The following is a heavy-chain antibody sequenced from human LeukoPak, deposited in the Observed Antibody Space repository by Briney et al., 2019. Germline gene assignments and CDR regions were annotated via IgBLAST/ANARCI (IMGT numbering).Heavy chain of an antibody. CDR2: INPNSGGR. Sequence: ASVTLSLTASVYTFTVYYMHWVRQAPGPGREWMGWINPNSGGRNYAQKFQGRVTITRDTTISKAYMELRRQTSDDTAGAYCSSAPMRIVVVPAANHWGQGTLVTVS. CDR1: VYTFTVYY. D-gene: IGHD2-2*01. J-gene: IGHJ5*02. V-gene: IGHV1-2*02. CDR3: SSAPMRIVVVPAANH.